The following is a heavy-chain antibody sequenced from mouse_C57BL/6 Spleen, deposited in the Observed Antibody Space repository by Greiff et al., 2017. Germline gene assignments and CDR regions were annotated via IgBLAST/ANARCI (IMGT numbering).Heavy chain of an antibody. J-gene: IGHJ2*01. CDR3: ARAGYDGSSIDY. D-gene: IGHD1-1*01. V-gene: IGHV1-54*01. Sequence: QVQLKESGAELVRPGTSVKVSCKASGYAFTNYLIEWVKQRPGQGLAWIGVINPGSGGTNYNEKFKGKGPLTADKSSSTAYIQLSSLTSEDSAVYFCARAGYDGSSIDYWGQGTTLTVSA. CDR2: INPGSGGT. CDR1: GYAFTNYL.